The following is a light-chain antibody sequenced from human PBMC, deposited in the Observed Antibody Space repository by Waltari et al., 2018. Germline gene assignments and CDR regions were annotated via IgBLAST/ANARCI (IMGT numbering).Light chain of an antibody. CDR2: ETY. CDR1: TSVGKY. Sequence: EIVLTQSPGTLSLSPGERATLSCRASTSVGKYLAWYQQKPGQAPRLLIYETYRRATGTPDRFSGSGSGTDFSLTISRLEPEDFAVYYCQKYESLPATFGQGTTVEIK. J-gene: IGKJ1*01. V-gene: IGKV3-20*01. CDR3: QKYESLPAT.